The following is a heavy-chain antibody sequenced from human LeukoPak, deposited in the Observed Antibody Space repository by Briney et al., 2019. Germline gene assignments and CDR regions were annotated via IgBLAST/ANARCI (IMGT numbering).Heavy chain of an antibody. Sequence: PSETLSLTCTVSGGSISSYYWSWIRQPPGKGLEWIGYIYYSGSTNYNPSLKSRVTISVDTSKNQFSLKLSSVTAADTAVYYCARDHGIAAAGFLGWFDPWGQGTLVTVSS. CDR3: ARDHGIAAAGFLGWFDP. V-gene: IGHV4-59*01. J-gene: IGHJ5*02. CDR2: IYYSGST. CDR1: GGSISSYY. D-gene: IGHD6-13*01.